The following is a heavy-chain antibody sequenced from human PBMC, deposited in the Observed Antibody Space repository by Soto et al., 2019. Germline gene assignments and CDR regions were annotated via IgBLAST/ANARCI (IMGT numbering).Heavy chain of an antibody. Sequence: SETLSLTCTVSGGSISSSSYYWGWIRQPPGKGLEWIGSIYNSGRTNYNTSLKSRVTISEDTSKNKNSQNLSSVTAAYTAVYYCARAAAGTGYYYYYGMDVWGQGTTVT. CDR3: ARAAAGTGYYYYYGMDV. D-gene: IGHD6-13*01. J-gene: IGHJ6*02. CDR2: IYNSGRT. CDR1: GGSISSSSYY. V-gene: IGHV4-39*01.